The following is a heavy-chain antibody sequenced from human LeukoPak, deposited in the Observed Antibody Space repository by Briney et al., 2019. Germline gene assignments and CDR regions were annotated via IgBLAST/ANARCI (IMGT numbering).Heavy chain of an antibody. CDR1: GFTFSSYA. CDR2: ISGSGGST. D-gene: IGHD3-10*01. J-gene: IGHJ5*02. V-gene: IGHV3-23*01. Sequence: WGSLRLSCAASGFTFSSYAMSWVRQAPGKGLEWVSAISGSGGSTYYADSVRGRFTISRDNSKNTLYLQMNSLRAEDTAVYYCAKGGLLWFGELYTFDPWGQGTLVTASS. CDR3: AKGGLLWFGELYTFDP.